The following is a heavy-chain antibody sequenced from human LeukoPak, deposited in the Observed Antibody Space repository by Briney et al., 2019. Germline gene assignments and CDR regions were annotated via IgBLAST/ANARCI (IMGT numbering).Heavy chain of an antibody. CDR3: ARSPDSSNFFTGSYDY. J-gene: IGHJ4*02. Sequence: SETLSLTCTVSGGSISNYYWSWIRQSPGKGLEWIGYIYYTGNTNYNPSLESRVIISVDTSKNQFSLKLSSVTAADTAVYYCARSPDSSNFFTGSYDYWGQGTLVTVSS. D-gene: IGHD6-13*01. CDR2: IYYTGNT. CDR1: GGSISNYY. V-gene: IGHV4-59*08.